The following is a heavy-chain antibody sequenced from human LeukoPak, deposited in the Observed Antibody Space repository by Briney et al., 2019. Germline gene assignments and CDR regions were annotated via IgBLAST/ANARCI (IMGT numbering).Heavy chain of an antibody. D-gene: IGHD3-22*01. CDR3: ARVGYYYHY. J-gene: IGHJ4*02. CDR1: GFTFSSYW. CDR2: IKQDGSEK. V-gene: IGHV3-7*01. Sequence: GGSLRLSCAASGFTFSSYWMSWVRQAPGKGLEWVATIKQDGSEKDFVDSVKGRFTISRNNAKNSLYLQMNSLRAEDTALYYCARVGYYYHYWGQGTLVTVSS.